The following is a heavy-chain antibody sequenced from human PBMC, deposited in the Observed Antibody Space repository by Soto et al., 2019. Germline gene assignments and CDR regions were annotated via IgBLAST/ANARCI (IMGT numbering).Heavy chain of an antibody. D-gene: IGHD3-22*01. CDR3: ARGGGRRSHITMIVVVTHYFDY. Sequence: QVQLQQWGAGLLKPSETLSLTCAVYGGSFSGYYWSWIRQPPGKGLEWIGEINHSGSTNYNPSLKSRVTISVDTSKNQFFLKLSSVTAADTAVYYCARGGGRRSHITMIVVVTHYFDYWGQGTLVTVSS. V-gene: IGHV4-34*01. CDR1: GGSFSGYY. J-gene: IGHJ4*02. CDR2: INHSGST.